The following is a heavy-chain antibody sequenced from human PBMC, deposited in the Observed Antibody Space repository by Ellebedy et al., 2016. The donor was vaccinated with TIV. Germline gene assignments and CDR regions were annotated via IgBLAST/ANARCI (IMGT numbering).Heavy chain of an antibody. D-gene: IGHD3-9*01. Sequence: GESLKISCAASGFTFRSYSMNWVRQAPGKGLEWVSYISSSSSTIYYADSVKGRFTISRDNAKNSLYLQMNSLRAEDTAVYYCAGGGDILTRYLFDYWGQGTLVTVSS. CDR2: ISSSSSTI. CDR3: AGGGDILTRYLFDY. CDR1: GFTFRSYS. V-gene: IGHV3-48*01. J-gene: IGHJ4*02.